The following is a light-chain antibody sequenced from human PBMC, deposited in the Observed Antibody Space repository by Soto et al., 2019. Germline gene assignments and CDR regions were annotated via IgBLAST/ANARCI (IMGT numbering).Light chain of an antibody. Sequence: DIVVTQSPESLAVSLGERATIKCKSSQSLLYSSDNKDYLAWYQQKPGKPPKLLIYWASTREIGVPDRFSGSGSVTDFTLTISSLQAEDVAVYSCQQYYSTRPLTFGGGTKVE. CDR2: WAS. V-gene: IGKV4-1*01. J-gene: IGKJ4*01. CDR3: QQYYSTRPLT. CDR1: QSLLYSSDNKDY.